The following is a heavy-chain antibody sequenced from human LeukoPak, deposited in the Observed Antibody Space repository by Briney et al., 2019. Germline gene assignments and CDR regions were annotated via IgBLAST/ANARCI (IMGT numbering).Heavy chain of an antibody. V-gene: IGHV4-4*09. D-gene: IGHD6-19*01. J-gene: IGHJ2*01. CDR1: GGSVSSYY. CDR2: IYNSENT. CDR3: ARFHSGPSGWYVLWYFDL. Sequence: SETLSLTCTVSGGSVSSYYWSWVRQPPGKGLEWIGYIYNSENTKYNSSLESRVTISVDTSKNQFFLKLSSVTAADTAVYYCARFHSGPSGWYVLWYFDLWGRGTLVTVSS.